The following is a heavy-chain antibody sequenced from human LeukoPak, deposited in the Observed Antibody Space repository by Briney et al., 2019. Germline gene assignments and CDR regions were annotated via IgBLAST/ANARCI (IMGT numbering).Heavy chain of an antibody. CDR3: ATFDHPYYDSSESRIDY. CDR2: INPNSGGT. J-gene: IGHJ4*02. Sequence: ASVKVSCKASGYTFTGYYMHWVRQAPGQGLEWMGWINPNSGGTNYAQKFRGRVTMTRDTSISTAYMELSSLRSEDTAVYYCATFDHPYYDSSESRIDYWGQGTLVTVSS. D-gene: IGHD3-22*01. V-gene: IGHV1-2*02. CDR1: GYTFTGYY.